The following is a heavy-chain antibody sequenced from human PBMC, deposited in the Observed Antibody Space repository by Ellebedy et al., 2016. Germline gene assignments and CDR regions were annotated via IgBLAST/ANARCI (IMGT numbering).Heavy chain of an antibody. D-gene: IGHD1-14*01. CDR2: VYQSGSA. V-gene: IGHV4-38-2*02. Sequence: SETLSLXXTVSGYSISNGYYWGWIRQPPGKGLEWIGSVYQSGSAYYNPSLKSRVTISVDTSKNQFSLKLRSVTAADTAVYFCAKDAGSQFSSSSLAGYMDVWGEGTTVTVSS. CDR3: AKDAGSQFSSSSLAGYMDV. CDR1: GYSISNGYY. J-gene: IGHJ6*03.